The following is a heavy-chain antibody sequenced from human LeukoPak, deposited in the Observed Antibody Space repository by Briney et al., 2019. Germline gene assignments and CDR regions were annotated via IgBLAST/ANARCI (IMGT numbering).Heavy chain of an antibody. D-gene: IGHD2-15*01. CDR1: GFTFSNYW. CDR2: ISGSGGST. CDR3: AKDRYCSGGSCNGYYYYMDV. Sequence: GGSLRLSCAASGFTFSNYWTSWVRQAPGKGLEWVSGISGSGGSTYYAESVKGRFTISRHNSKNTLFLQMNSLRAEDTAVYYCAKDRYCSGGSCNGYYYYMDVWGKGTTVTISS. V-gene: IGHV3-23*01. J-gene: IGHJ6*03.